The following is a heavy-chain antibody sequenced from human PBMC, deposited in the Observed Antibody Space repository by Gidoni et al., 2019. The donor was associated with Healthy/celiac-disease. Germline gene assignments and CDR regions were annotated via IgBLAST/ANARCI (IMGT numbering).Heavy chain of an antibody. CDR1: GGSFSGYY. D-gene: IGHD2-21*02. V-gene: IGHV4-34*01. Sequence: QVQLQQWGAGLLKPSETLSLTCAVYGGSFSGYYWSWSRQPPGKGLEWIGEINHSGSTNYNPSLKSRVTISVETSKNPFSLKLSSVTAADTAVYYCASGPLAYCGGDCGSPFDYWGQGTLVTVSS. J-gene: IGHJ4*02. CDR3: ASGPLAYCGGDCGSPFDY. CDR2: INHSGST.